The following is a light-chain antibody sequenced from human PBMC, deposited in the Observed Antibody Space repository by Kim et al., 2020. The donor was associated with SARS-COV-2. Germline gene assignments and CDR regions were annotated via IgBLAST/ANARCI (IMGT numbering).Light chain of an antibody. CDR3: QSYDSSNWV. CDR2: EDN. CDR1: SGSIASNY. J-gene: IGLJ3*02. Sequence: KTVTISCTGSSGSIASNYVQWYQQRPGSPPTTVIYEDNQRPSGVPDRFSGSIDSSSNSASLTISGLKTEDEADYYCQSYDSSNWVFGGGTKLTVL. V-gene: IGLV6-57*02.